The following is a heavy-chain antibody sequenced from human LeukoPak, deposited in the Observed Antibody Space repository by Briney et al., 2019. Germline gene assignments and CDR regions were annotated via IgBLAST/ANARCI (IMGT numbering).Heavy chain of an antibody. CDR2: IYYSGST. J-gene: IGHJ6*03. CDR3: AREGRGVVTGYYYYMDV. V-gene: IGHV4-61*01. CDR1: GGSVSSGSYY. D-gene: IGHD4-23*01. Sequence: PSETLSLTCTVSGGSVSSGSYYWSWIRQPPGKGLEWIGYIYYSGSTNYSPSLKSRVTISVDTSKNQFSLKLSSVTAADTAVYYCAREGRGVVTGYYYYMDVWGKGTTVTVSS.